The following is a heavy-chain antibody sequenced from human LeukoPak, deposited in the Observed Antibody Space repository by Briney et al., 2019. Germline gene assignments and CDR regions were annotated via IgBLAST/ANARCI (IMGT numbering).Heavy chain of an antibody. CDR3: ARGGDCSSASCYLPFDY. J-gene: IGHJ4*02. V-gene: IGHV3-30-3*01. CDR2: ISYDGANK. D-gene: IGHD2-2*01. Sequence: GGSLRLSCAASGFTVSSNYMSWVRQAPGKGLEWVAVISYDGANKYYADSVKGRFTISRDNSKNTLYLQMDSLRAEDTAVYYCARGGDCSSASCYLPFDYWGQGTLVTVSS. CDR1: GFTVSSNY.